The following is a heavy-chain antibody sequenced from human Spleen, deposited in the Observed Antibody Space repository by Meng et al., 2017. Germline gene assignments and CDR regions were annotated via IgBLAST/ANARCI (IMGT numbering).Heavy chain of an antibody. V-gene: IGHV1-24*01. CDR3: ATFRDLFSSSGYLDY. CDR2: FDTEDGET. J-gene: IGHJ4*02. CDR1: GYTLIEVS. Sequence: ASVKVSCKVSGYTLIEVSIHWVRQAPGKGLEGMGGFDTEDGETIYAQKFQGRVTMTEDTFTDTAYMELSSLRSEDKAVYYCATFRDLFSSSGYLDYWGQGTLVTVSS. D-gene: IGHD3-3*01.